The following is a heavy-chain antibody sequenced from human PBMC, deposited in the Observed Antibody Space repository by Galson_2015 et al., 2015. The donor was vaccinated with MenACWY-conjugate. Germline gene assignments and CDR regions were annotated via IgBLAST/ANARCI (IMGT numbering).Heavy chain of an antibody. CDR2: IWPGDSST. V-gene: IGHV5-51*01. J-gene: IGHJ5*02. Sequence: QSGAEVKKPGESLKISCRGPGYNFSKYWIGWVRLMPGKGLEWMGLIWPGDSSTRYNPSFQGQVTMSADKSTSTAYLEWSSLKASDTAMYYCARLGLSAWSTWFDPWGKGNLVTVSS. CDR3: ARLGLSAWSTWFDP. D-gene: IGHD2-8*02. CDR1: GYNFSKYW.